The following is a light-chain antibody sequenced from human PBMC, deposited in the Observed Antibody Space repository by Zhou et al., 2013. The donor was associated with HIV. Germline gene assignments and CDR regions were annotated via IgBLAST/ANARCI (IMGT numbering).Light chain of an antibody. CDR1: QDIRND. V-gene: IGKV1-17*01. CDR3: LQHNSYPYS. Sequence: DVEMTQSPSSLSASVGDRVTITCRASQDIRNDLGWYQQEPGKSPKRLIYGASILQSGVPSRFSGSRSGTEFTLTISGLQPEDFATYYCLQHNSYPYSFGQGTKLEIK. CDR2: GAS. J-gene: IGKJ2*03.